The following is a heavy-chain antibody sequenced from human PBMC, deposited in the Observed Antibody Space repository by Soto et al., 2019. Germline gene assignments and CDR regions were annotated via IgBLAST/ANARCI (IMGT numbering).Heavy chain of an antibody. CDR1: VSRFTSYW. CDR3: VAGETGATFDP. CDR2: IDPSDSYT. V-gene: IGHV5-10-1*01. Sequence: SLQIAYKGSVSRFTSYWSSWVRQMPGKGLEWMGRIDPSDSYTNYSPSFQGHVTISADKSISTAYLQWSSLKASDTAMYYCVAGETGATFDPWGQGTLVIVSS. J-gene: IGHJ5*02. D-gene: IGHD3-16*01.